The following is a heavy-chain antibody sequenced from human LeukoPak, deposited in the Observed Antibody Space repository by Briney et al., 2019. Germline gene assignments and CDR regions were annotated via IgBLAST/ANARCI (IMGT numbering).Heavy chain of an antibody. CDR1: GFTLSSNW. D-gene: IGHD3-16*01. V-gene: IGHV3-7*01. J-gene: IGHJ5*02. CDR2: IKKDGRGQ. Sequence: PGGSLRLSCAASGFTLSSNWMSWVRQAPGKGLEWVATIKKDGRGQYYADSVMDRFTISRDNAKNSVFLQMNSLRVEDTAVYHCARDPISGTWGKYRLDPWGQGTLVTVSS. CDR3: ARDPISGTWGKYRLDP.